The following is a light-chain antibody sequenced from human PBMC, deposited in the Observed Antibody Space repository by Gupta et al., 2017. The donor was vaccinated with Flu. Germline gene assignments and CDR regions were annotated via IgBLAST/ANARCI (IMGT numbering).Light chain of an antibody. J-gene: IGKJ4*01. Sequence: DIVMTQSPDFLIVSLGERATTNCKSSQSVLHSSDNRNYLAWYQQKPGQSPKLLIHWASTRESGVADRFSGSGSWTDFTLAISSLQAEDVALYYCLQYHSTPLSFGGGTKVEI. CDR3: LQYHSTPLS. CDR1: QSVLHSSDNRNY. CDR2: WAS. V-gene: IGKV4-1*01.